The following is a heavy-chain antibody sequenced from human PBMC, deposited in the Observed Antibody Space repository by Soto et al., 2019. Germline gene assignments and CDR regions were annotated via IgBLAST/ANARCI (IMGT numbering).Heavy chain of an antibody. V-gene: IGHV3-21*01. J-gene: IGHJ4*01. CDR1: GFTFSSYS. D-gene: IGHD3-9*01. CDR3: ARDGGDYEILTALTR. Sequence: GGSLRLSCAASGFTFSSYSMNWVRQAPGKGLEWVSSISSSSSYIYYADSVKGRFTISRDNAKNSLYLQMNSLRAEGTAVYYCARDGGDYEILTALTRWGQGNLVTVSS. CDR2: ISSSSSYI.